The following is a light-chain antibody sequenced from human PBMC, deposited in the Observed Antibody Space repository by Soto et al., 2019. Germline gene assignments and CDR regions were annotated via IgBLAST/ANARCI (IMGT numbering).Light chain of an antibody. CDR2: EVS. Sequence: QSVLTQPASVSGSPGQSITISCTGTSSDIGGYNYVSWYQQHPGKAPKLMISEVSNRPSGVSNRFSGSKSGNTASLTISDLQTEDEADYYCCSYTTTSTPFVFGTGTKVTVL. J-gene: IGLJ1*01. CDR1: SSDIGGYNY. CDR3: CSYTTTSTPFV. V-gene: IGLV2-14*01.